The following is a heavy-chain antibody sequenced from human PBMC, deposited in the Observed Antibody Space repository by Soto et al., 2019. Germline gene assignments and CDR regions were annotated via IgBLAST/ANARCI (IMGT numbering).Heavy chain of an antibody. D-gene: IGHD2-21*02. J-gene: IGHJ6*02. CDR3: ARAQVRYGGNSNYYYGMDV. CDR1: GGSISSYY. Sequence: LSLTCIVSGGSISSYYWSWIRQPPDKGLEWIGYIYYSGSTNYNPSLKSRVTISVDTSKNQFSLKLSSVTAADTAVYFCARAQVRYGGNSNYYYGMDVWGQGTTVTVYS. CDR2: IYYSGST. V-gene: IGHV4-59*01.